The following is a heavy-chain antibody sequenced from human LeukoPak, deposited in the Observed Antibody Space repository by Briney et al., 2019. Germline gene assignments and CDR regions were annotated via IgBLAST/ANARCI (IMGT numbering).Heavy chain of an antibody. CDR3: ARGGGYYAIDY. CDR1: GFTVNSNY. CDR2: VYSDDTT. V-gene: IGHV3-53*01. D-gene: IGHD1-26*01. Sequence: GGSLRLSCAASGFTVNSNYMNWVRQAPGKGLEWVSVVYSDDTTYYADSVKGRFTISRDNSKNALYLQMNNLRAEDTAVYYCARGGGYYAIDYWGQGTLVTVSS. J-gene: IGHJ4*02.